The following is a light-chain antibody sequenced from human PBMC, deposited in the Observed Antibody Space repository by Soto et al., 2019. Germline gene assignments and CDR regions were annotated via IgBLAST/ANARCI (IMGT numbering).Light chain of an antibody. CDR1: SSDVGSYNL. CDR2: GVT. V-gene: IGLV2-23*02. J-gene: IGLJ1*01. CDR3: CSYAGSNTYV. Sequence: SALAQPASLSRAPGQAITLSCTGNSSDVGSYNLVSWYQQHPGKAPKLMIYGVTKRPSGVSNRFSGSKSGNTASLTISGLQAEDEADYYCCSYAGSNTYVFGPGTKVTVL.